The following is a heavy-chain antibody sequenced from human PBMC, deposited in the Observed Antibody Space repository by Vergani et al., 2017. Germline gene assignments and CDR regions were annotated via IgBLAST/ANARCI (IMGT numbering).Heavy chain of an antibody. D-gene: IGHD3-10*01. Sequence: EVQLLESGGGLVQPGGSLRLSCAASGFTFSSYAMSWVRQAPGKGLEWVSAISGSGGSTYYADSVKGRFTISRDNSKNTLYLQMNSLRAEDTAVYYCAKAKYGSGSYLGYFDYWGQGTLVTVSS. CDR2: ISGSGGST. J-gene: IGHJ4*02. CDR1: GFTFSSYA. V-gene: IGHV3-23*01. CDR3: AKAKYGSGSYLGYFDY.